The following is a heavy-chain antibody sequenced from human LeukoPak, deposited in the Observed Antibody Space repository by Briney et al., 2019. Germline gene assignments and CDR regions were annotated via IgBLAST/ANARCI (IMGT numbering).Heavy chain of an antibody. J-gene: IGHJ6*02. CDR1: GYTFTDYY. Sequence: LGASVKVSCKASGYTFTDYYVHWVRQAPGQGLEWMGWINPNSGGTEYAQKFQGRVTMTRDTSISTAYMDLSRLGSDDTAMYYCARDHCTRNSCYEDLYYGMDVWGQGTTVTVSS. CDR2: INPNSGGT. V-gene: IGHV1-2*02. D-gene: IGHD2-2*01. CDR3: ARDHCTRNSCYEDLYYGMDV.